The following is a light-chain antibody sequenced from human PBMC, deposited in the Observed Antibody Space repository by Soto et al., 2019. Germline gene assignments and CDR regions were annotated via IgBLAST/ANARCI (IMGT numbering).Light chain of an antibody. Sequence: QSVLTQPASVSGSPGQSITISCTGTSSDIGSHNFVSWHQQHPGKAPKFIIYGVSNRPSGVSNRFSGSKSGNTASLTISGLHADDEADYYCSSYTSTYIWVFGGWTKLTVL. CDR1: SSDIGSHNF. J-gene: IGLJ3*02. CDR2: GVS. CDR3: SSYTSTYIWV. V-gene: IGLV2-14*01.